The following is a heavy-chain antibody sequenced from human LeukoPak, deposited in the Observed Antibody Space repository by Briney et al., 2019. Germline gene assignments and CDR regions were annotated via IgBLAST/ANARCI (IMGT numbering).Heavy chain of an antibody. CDR2: IYYSGIT. V-gene: IGHV4-38-2*01. J-gene: IGHJ3*02. CDR1: GYSISTGSY. D-gene: IGHD2-2*02. Sequence: SETLSLTCAVSGYSISTGSYWGWIRQPPGKGLEWIGSIYYSGITYYNTSLKSRFTISGDTSKNQISLKLTSVTAADTAVYYCARPVGYCSSASCYIRWNVFDIWGQGTMVTVSS. CDR3: ARPVGYCSSASCYIRWNVFDI.